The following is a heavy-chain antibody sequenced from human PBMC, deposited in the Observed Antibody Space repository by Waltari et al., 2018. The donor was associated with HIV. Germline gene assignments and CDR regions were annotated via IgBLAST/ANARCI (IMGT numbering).Heavy chain of an antibody. V-gene: IGHV3-23*01. CDR1: GLIFTVFA. D-gene: IGHD3-10*01. Sequence: QLLESGGGMVEPGGSLSLSCAASGLIFTVFAMDWVRQAPGKGLGWVSAIRGGGETFYADSVKGRFTISRDNSKNTLYLQMNSLRADDAAVYYCVKDSGRAADVFDLWGQGTMVTVSS. CDR3: VKDSGRAADVFDL. CDR2: IRGGGET. J-gene: IGHJ3*01.